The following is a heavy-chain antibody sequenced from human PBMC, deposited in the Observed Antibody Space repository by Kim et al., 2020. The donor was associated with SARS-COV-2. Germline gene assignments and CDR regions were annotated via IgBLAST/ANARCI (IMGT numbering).Heavy chain of an antibody. CDR3: ARGSYYYDSSGRRCMDV. D-gene: IGHD3-22*01. V-gene: IGHV1-46*01. J-gene: IGHJ6*02. Sequence: ASVKVSCKASGYTFTSYYMHWVRQAPGQGLEWMGIINPSGGSTSYAQKFQGRVTMTRDTSTSTVYMELSSLRSEDTAVYYCARGSYYYDSSGRRCMDVWGQGTTVTVSS. CDR2: INPSGGST. CDR1: GYTFTSYY.